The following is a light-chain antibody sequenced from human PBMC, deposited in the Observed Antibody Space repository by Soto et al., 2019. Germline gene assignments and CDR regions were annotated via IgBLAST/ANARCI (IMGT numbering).Light chain of an antibody. CDR2: AAS. J-gene: IGKJ1*01. V-gene: IGKV1-27*01. Sequence: DIEMTQSPSSLSASVGDRVTITCRASQGISNYLALYQQKPGKVPKLLIYAASTLQSGVPSRFSGSGSATDFTLTINSLQPEDVATYYCQKYKSAPRAFGQGTKVEI. CDR3: QKYKSAPRA. CDR1: QGISNY.